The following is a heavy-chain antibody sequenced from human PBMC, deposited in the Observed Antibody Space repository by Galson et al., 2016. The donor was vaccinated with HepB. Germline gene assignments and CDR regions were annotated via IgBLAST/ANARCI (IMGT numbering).Heavy chain of an antibody. CDR3: ARDTYYHDSAGYFGIPLEF. V-gene: IGHV3-7*04. Sequence: SLRLSCAASGFIFSSYWMSWVRQAPGKGLEWVANIKQDGREEYYVDSVKGRFTISRDNAQNSLYLQMNSLRAEDTAVYYCARDTYYHDSAGYFGIPLEFWGQGILVTVSS. D-gene: IGHD3-22*01. J-gene: IGHJ4*02. CDR1: GFIFSSYW. CDR2: IKQDGREE.